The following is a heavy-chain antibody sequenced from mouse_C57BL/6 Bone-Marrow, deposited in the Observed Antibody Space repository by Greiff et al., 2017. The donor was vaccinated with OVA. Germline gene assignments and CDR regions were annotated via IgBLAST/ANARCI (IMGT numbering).Heavy chain of an antibody. Sequence: EVKLQESGGGLVKPGGSLKLSCAASGFTFSSYAMSWVRQTPEKRLEWVATISDGGSYTYYPDNVKGRFTISRDNAKNNLYLQMSHLKSEDTAMYYCARDDGYYVYAMDYWGQGTSVTVSS. D-gene: IGHD2-3*01. CDR3: ARDDGYYVYAMDY. J-gene: IGHJ4*01. CDR1: GFTFSSYA. V-gene: IGHV5-4*01. CDR2: ISDGGSYT.